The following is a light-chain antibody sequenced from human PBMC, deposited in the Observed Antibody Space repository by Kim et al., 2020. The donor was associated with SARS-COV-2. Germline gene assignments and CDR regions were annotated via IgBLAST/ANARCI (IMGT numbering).Light chain of an antibody. Sequence: EIVLTQSPGTLSLSPGERATLSCRASQNIGGFYLAWYQQKPGQPPRLLIHGASRRATGIPDRISGSGSGTDFTLTISRLEPEDFAIYYCQLFGTSPPITFGQGTRLEIK. CDR2: GAS. V-gene: IGKV3-20*01. CDR3: QLFGTSPPIT. CDR1: QNIGGFY. J-gene: IGKJ5*01.